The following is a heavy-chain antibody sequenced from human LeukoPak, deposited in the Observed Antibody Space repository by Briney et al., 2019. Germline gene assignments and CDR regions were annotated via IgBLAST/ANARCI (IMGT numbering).Heavy chain of an antibody. CDR3: ARWASRGNYGDYYYFDY. CDR1: GGSFSGYY. CDR2: INHSGST. Sequence: SETLSLTCAVYGGSFSGYYWSWIRQPPGKGLEWIGEINHSGSTNYNPSLKSRVTISVGTSKNQFSLKLSSVTAADTAVYYCARWASRGNYGDYYYFDYWGQGTLVTVSS. V-gene: IGHV4-34*01. J-gene: IGHJ4*02. D-gene: IGHD4-17*01.